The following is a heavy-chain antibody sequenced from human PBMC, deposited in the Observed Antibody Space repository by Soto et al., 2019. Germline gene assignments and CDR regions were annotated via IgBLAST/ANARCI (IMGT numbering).Heavy chain of an antibody. V-gene: IGHV3-53*02. CDR1: GFIVRTSY. CDR3: VGVSWGGGGLQRDY. J-gene: IGHJ4*02. Sequence: EMQLVETGGGQIQPGGSLRLSCAAPGFIVRTSYLNWVRQGPGKGLEWVSVIHSGGSTFYADSVKGRFTISGHDSKDTLYCQWISLRVEDAGVYYCVGVSWGGGGLQRDYWGQGVLVAV. CDR2: IHSGGST. D-gene: IGHD6-25*01.